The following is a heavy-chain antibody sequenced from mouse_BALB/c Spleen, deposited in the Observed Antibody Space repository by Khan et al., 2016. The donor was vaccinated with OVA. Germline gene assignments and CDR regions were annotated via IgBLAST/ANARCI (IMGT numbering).Heavy chain of an antibody. CDR3: ALYGSRGAY. CDR2: ILPGSNIT. CDR1: GFTFSSYW. Sequence: QVQLQQSGAELMKPGASVKISCKATGFTFSSYWIEWIKQRPGHGLEWIGQILPGSNITKYNEKFKGKATFTAVTSSNTAYMQLSSLTSEDSAVYYCALYGSRGAYWGQGTTVPVSS. D-gene: IGHD1-1*01. V-gene: IGHV1-9*01. J-gene: IGHJ2*01.